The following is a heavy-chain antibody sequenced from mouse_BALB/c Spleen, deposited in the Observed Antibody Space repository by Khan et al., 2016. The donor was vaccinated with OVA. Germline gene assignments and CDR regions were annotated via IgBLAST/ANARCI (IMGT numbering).Heavy chain of an antibody. CDR1: GYNIKDIY. CDR3: RISTINA. Sequence: VQLKQSGAELVKPAASLKLSCTASGYNIKDIYIHWVKQRPEKGLERIRRTDPANGNTKYDPKFQGKATITADTSSNTAYLKLSSLTSEDTSVYYGRISTINAWGQGTTLTVAS. CDR2: TDPANGNT. J-gene: IGHJ2*01. V-gene: IGHV14-3*02.